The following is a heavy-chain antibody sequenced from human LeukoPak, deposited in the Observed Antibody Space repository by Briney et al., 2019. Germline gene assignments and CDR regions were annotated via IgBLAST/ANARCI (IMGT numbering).Heavy chain of an antibody. CDR3: AKGMGNSGWYGRGYYYYGMDV. Sequence: GGSLRLSCAASGFTFDDYTMHWVRQAPGKGLEWVSLISWDGGSTYYADSVKGRFTISRVNSKNSLYLQMNSLRTEDTALYYCAKGMGNSGWYGRGYYYYGMDVWGQGTTVTVSS. CDR2: ISWDGGST. CDR1: GFTFDDYT. V-gene: IGHV3-43*01. J-gene: IGHJ6*02. D-gene: IGHD6-19*01.